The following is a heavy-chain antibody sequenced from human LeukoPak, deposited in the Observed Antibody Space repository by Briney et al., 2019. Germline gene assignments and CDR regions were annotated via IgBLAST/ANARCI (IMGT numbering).Heavy chain of an antibody. D-gene: IGHD6-6*01. Sequence: ASEKVSCKASGYTFTSYYMHWVRQAPGQGLEWMGIINPSGGSTSYAQKFQGRVTMTRDTSTSTVYMELSSLRSEDTAVYYCARDSPESLIAARPVYAFDIWGQGTMVTVSS. J-gene: IGHJ3*02. CDR3: ARDSPESLIAARPVYAFDI. V-gene: IGHV1-46*01. CDR2: INPSGGST. CDR1: GYTFTSYY.